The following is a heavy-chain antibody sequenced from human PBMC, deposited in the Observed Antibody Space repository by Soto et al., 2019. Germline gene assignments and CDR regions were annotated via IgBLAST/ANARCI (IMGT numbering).Heavy chain of an antibody. J-gene: IGHJ4*02. D-gene: IGHD3-22*01. V-gene: IGHV3-23*01. CDR1: GFTFSSYA. CDR2: IRGSGGST. CDR3: AKPRPITMIVVVTEFDY. Sequence: EVQLLESGGGLVQPGGSLRLSCAASGFTFSSYAMSWVRQAPGKGLEWVSAIRGSGGSTYYADSVKGRFTISRDNSKNTLYLQMNSLRAEDTAVYYCAKPRPITMIVVVTEFDYWGQGTLVTVSS.